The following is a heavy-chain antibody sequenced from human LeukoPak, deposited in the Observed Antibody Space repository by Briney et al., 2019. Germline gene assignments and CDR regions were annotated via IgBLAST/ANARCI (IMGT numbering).Heavy chain of an antibody. J-gene: IGHJ3*02. D-gene: IGHD3-22*01. CDR3: ARLRSSGYYLDAFDI. CDR2: IYPGDSDT. Sequence: GESLKISCKGSGYRFTNYWIGWVRQMPGKGLEWMGIIYPGDSDTRYSPSFQGQVTISADKSISTAYLQWSSLKASDTAMYYCARLRSSGYYLDAFDIWGQGTMVTVSS. CDR1: GYRFTNYW. V-gene: IGHV5-51*01.